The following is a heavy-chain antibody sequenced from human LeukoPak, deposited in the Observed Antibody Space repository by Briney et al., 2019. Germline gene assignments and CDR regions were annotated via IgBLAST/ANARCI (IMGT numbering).Heavy chain of an antibody. Sequence: GASVKVSCKASGGTFSSYAISWVRQAPGQGLEWMGRIIPILGIANYAQKFQGRVTITADKSTSTAYMELSSLRSEDTAVYYCARDIVRGVRSPDYWGQGTLVTVSS. J-gene: IGHJ4*02. CDR1: GGTFSSYA. D-gene: IGHD3-10*01. V-gene: IGHV1-69*04. CDR3: ARDIVRGVRSPDY. CDR2: IIPILGIA.